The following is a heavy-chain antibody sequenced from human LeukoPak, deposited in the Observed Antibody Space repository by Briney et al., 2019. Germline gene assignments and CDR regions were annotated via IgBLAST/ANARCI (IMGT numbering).Heavy chain of an antibody. CDR1: GYTLTELS. V-gene: IGHV1-24*01. D-gene: IGHD6-19*01. CDR3: ATWPLYSSGWSGGY. CDR2: FDPEDGET. J-gene: IGHJ4*02. Sequence: GASVKVSCKVSGYTLTELSMHWVRQAPGKGLEWMGGFDPEDGETIYAQKFQGRVAMTEDTSTDTAYMELSSLRSEDTAVYYCATWPLYSSGWSGGYWGQGTLVTVSS.